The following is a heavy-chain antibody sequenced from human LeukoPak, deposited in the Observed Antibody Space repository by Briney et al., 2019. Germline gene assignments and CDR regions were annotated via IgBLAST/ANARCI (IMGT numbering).Heavy chain of an antibody. J-gene: IGHJ4*02. V-gene: IGHV3-30*04. D-gene: IGHD6-13*01. CDR3: ARVSGAAAATGGYFDY. CDR1: GFTFSSFA. CDR2: ISYDGSKK. Sequence: GGSLRLSCAASGFTFSSFAMHWVRQAPGKGVEWVAVISYDGSKKCYADSVKGRFTISRDNSKNTLYLQTNSLRTEDTAIYYCARVSGAAAATGGYFDYWGQGTLVTVSS.